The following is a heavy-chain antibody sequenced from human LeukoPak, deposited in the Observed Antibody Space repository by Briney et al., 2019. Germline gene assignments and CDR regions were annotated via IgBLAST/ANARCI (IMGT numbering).Heavy chain of an antibody. D-gene: IGHD2-2*01. V-gene: IGHV3-30-3*01. CDR2: VSYDGSNK. CDR3: ARDPKVRVVVPGYYFDY. J-gene: IGHJ4*02. Sequence: PGGSLRLSCAASGFTFSKYAMSWVRQAPGKGLEWVAVVSYDGSNKNYADSVKGRFTISRDNSDNTLYLQMNSLRADDTAVYYCARDPKVRVVVPGYYFDYWGQGTLVTVSS. CDR1: GFTFSKYA.